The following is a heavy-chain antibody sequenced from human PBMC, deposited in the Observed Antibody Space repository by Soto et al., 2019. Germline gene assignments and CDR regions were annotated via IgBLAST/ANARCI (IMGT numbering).Heavy chain of an antibody. Sequence: QVQLQESGPGLVKPSQTLSLTCTVSGGSISSGDYYWSWIRQPPGKGLEWIGYIYYSGSTYYNPSLKSRVTISVDTSKNQFSLKLSSVTAADTAVYYCARDRYSYGSLENYYYGMDVWGQGTTVTVSS. J-gene: IGHJ6*02. D-gene: IGHD5-18*01. V-gene: IGHV4-30-4*01. CDR2: IYYSGST. CDR3: ARDRYSYGSLENYYYGMDV. CDR1: GGSISSGDYY.